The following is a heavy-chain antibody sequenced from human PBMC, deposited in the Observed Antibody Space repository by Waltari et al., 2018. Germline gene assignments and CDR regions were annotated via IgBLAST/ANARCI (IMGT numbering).Heavy chain of an antibody. CDR2: INPNSGGT. J-gene: IGHJ4*02. CDR3: ARMRDYYGSGSSYYFDY. V-gene: IGHV1-2*02. CDR1: GYTFTGYY. D-gene: IGHD3-10*01. Sequence: QVQLVQSGAEVKKPGASVKVSCKASGYTFTGYYMHWVRQAPGQGLEWMGWINPNSGGTNYAQKFQGRVTMTRDTSISTAYMELSRLRSDDMAVYYCARMRDYYGSGSSYYFDYWGQGTLVTVSS.